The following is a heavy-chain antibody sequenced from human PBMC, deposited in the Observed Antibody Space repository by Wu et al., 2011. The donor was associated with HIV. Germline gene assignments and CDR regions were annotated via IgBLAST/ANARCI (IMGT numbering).Heavy chain of an antibody. CDR2: INPNSGGT. J-gene: IGHJ4*02. CDR3: AREKDTANDY. V-gene: IGHV1-2*02. D-gene: IGHD5-18*01. CDR1: GYTFTGYY. Sequence: QVQPVQSGAEVKKPGASVKVSCKTSGYTFTGYYIHWVRQAPGQGLEWMGWINPNSGGTNYAQKFQGRVTMTRDTSVSRAYMELSRLRYDDTAVYYCAREKDTANDYWGQGTLVTVSS.